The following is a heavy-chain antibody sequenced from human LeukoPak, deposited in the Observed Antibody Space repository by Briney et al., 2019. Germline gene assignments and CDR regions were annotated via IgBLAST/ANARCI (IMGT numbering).Heavy chain of an antibody. D-gene: IGHD6-6*01. J-gene: IGHJ3*02. Sequence: ASVTVSCKASGYTFTGYYIHWVRQAPGRGLEWMGWIYPYSGDTNYAQNFQGRVTMTRDTSISTAYMELSSLKSDDTAVYYCARDRNSGSSLDIWGQGTMLTVSS. CDR2: IYPYSGDT. V-gene: IGHV1-2*02. CDR3: ARDRNSGSSLDI. CDR1: GYTFTGYY.